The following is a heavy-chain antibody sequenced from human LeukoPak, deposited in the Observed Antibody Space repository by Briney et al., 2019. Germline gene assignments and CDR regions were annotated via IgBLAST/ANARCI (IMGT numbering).Heavy chain of an antibody. CDR1: GFTFDDYA. Sequence: QPGGSLRLSCAASGFTFDDYAMHWVRQAPGKGLEWVSGISWNSGSIGYADSVKGRFTISRDNAKNSLYLQMNSLRAEDTALYYCAKDMIVATPAPGIAAAYFDYWGQGTLVTVSS. CDR3: AKDMIVATPAPGIAAAYFDY. J-gene: IGHJ4*02. V-gene: IGHV3-9*01. CDR2: ISWNSGSI. D-gene: IGHD6-13*01.